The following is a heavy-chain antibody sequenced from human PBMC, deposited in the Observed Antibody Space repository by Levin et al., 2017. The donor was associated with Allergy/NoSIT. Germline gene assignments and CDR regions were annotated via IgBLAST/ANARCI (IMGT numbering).Heavy chain of an antibody. CDR3: ARDLHSVVGATSDY. CDR2: LSDSGTTT. V-gene: IGHV3-23*01. CDR1: GFMFSNYA. J-gene: IGHJ4*02. Sequence: GGSLRLSCAGSGFMFSNYAMSWVRQAPGKGLEWVSALSDSGTTTYYSDSVKGRFTISRDNSKNTLSLQMNSLRAEDTATYYCARDLHSVVGATSDYWGQGTLVTVSS. D-gene: IGHD1-26*01.